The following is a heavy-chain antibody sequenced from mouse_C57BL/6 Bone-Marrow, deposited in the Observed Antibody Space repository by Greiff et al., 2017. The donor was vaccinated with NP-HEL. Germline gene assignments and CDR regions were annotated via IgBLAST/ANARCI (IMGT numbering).Heavy chain of an antibody. D-gene: IGHD2-2*01. CDR1: GYAFTNYL. CDR2: IDPGSGGT. Sequence: QVQLQQSGAELVRPGTSVKVSCKASGYAFTNYLIEWVKQRPGQGLEWIGVIDPGSGGTNYNEKFKGKATLTADTSSSTAYMQLSSLTSEDSAVYCCARSGLPPYAMDYWGQGTSVTVSS. V-gene: IGHV1-54*01. J-gene: IGHJ4*01. CDR3: ARSGLPPYAMDY.